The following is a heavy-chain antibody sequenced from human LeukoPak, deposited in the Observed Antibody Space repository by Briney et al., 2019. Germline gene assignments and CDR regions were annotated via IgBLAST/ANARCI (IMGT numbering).Heavy chain of an antibody. V-gene: IGHV1-18*01. CDR3: ARDGYFDL. Sequence: ASVKVSCKASGYTFTTHGIAWVRQAPGQGLEWMEWISAHNGNTNYAQSLQGRVTMSTDTSTNTAYMELRSLRSDDTAVYYCARDGYFDLWGRATLVTVST. CDR1: GYTFTTHG. J-gene: IGHJ2*01. CDR2: ISAHNGNT.